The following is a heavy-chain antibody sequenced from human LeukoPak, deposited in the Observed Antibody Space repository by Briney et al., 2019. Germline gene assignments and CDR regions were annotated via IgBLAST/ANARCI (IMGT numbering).Heavy chain of an antibody. CDR3: ARDPGIAAAGVDY. CDR2: ISSSSDTI. V-gene: IGHV3-48*04. J-gene: IGHJ4*02. CDR1: GLTFNSYS. Sequence: GGSLRLSCAASGLTFNSYSMNWVRQAPGRGLEWVSHISSSSDTIFYADSVKGRFTISRDDAKNSLYLQMNSLRAEDTAVYYCARDPGIAAAGVDYWGQGTLVTVSS. D-gene: IGHD6-13*01.